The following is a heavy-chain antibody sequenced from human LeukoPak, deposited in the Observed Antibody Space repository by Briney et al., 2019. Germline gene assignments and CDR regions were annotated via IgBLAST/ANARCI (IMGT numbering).Heavy chain of an antibody. Sequence: VASVKVSCKASGYTFTSYDINWVRQAPGQGLEWMGWMNPNSGNTGYAQKFQGRVTMTRNTTISTAYMELSSLRSEDTAVYYCARGGSSRLNWFDPWGQGTLVTVSS. CDR2: MNPNSGNT. D-gene: IGHD6-13*01. CDR3: ARGGSSRLNWFDP. J-gene: IGHJ5*02. CDR1: GYTFTSYD. V-gene: IGHV1-8*01.